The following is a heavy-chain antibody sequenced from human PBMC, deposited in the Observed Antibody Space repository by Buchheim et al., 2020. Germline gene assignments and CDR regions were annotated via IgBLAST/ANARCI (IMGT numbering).Heavy chain of an antibody. CDR3: ATDIVVVPAAISGYNQRGDY. CDR2: IWHDGSRK. Sequence: QVQLVESGGGVVRPGTSLRISCAASGFTFRSYGVHWVRRAPGKGLEWVALIWHDGSRKYYADSVKGRFTISRDNSKSTIYLQMNSLRAEDTAVYYCATDIVVVPAAISGYNQRGDYWGQGTL. J-gene: IGHJ4*02. V-gene: IGHV3-33*01. D-gene: IGHD2-2*01. CDR1: GFTFRSYG.